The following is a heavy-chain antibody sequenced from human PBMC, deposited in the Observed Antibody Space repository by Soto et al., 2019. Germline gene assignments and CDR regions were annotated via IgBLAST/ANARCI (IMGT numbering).Heavy chain of an antibody. V-gene: IGHV4-31*03. J-gene: IGHJ4*02. Sequence: ILSLTCTVSGVSISSGAYYWSWIRQHPWKCLEWIGYIYYSGSTYYNPSLKSRVTISVYTSKNQFSLKLSSVTAADTAVYSCARAVKYYDYVWGSYRVFYFECWGQGTLVTVSS. D-gene: IGHD3-16*02. CDR2: IYYSGST. CDR1: GVSISSGAYY. CDR3: ARAVKYYDYVWGSYRVFYFEC.